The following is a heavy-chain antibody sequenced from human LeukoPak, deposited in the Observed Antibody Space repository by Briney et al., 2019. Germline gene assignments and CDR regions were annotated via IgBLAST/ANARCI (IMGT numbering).Heavy chain of an antibody. Sequence: SQTLSLTCAISGDSVSSNSAAWNWIRQSPSRGLEWLGRTYYRSKWYNDYAVSVKSRMTINPDTSKNQFSLQLNSVTPEDTAVYYCARGEGYSSSLRPPNYYYYYGMDVWGQGTTVTVSS. D-gene: IGHD6-13*01. CDR1: GDSVSSNSAA. V-gene: IGHV6-1*01. J-gene: IGHJ6*02. CDR3: ARGEGYSSSLRPPNYYYYYGMDV. CDR2: TYYRSKWYN.